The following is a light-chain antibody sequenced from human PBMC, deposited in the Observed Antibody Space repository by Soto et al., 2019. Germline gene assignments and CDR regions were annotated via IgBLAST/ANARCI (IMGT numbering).Light chain of an antibody. CDR1: QDISSW. CDR2: AAS. CDR3: QQANSFPYT. Sequence: DLQMTQSPSSVSASVGDRVTITCRASQDISSWLAWYQQKPGKAPKLLIYAASSLQSGVPSRFSGSGSGTDFTLTINSLQPEDFATYYCQQANSFPYTFGQGTKLEIK. V-gene: IGKV1-12*01. J-gene: IGKJ2*01.